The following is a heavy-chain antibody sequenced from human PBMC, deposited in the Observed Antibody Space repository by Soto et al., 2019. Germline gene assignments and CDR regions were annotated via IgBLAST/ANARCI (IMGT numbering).Heavy chain of an antibody. V-gene: IGHV5-10-1*01. Sequence: SGKRCVGSVNSFWISWVRQMPGKGLEWMGRIDPSDSYTNYSPSFQGHVTISADKSISTAYLQWSCLKASDTVRYYCAGDGLRVFGIWGQGTMVTV. J-gene: IGHJ3*02. CDR1: VGSVNSFW. D-gene: IGHD2-21*02. CDR3: AGDGLRVFGI. CDR2: IDPSDSYT.